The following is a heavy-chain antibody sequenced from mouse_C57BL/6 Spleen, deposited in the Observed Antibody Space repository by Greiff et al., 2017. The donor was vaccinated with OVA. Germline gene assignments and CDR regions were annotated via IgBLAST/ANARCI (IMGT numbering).Heavy chain of an antibody. Sequence: QVQLQQPGAELVKPGASVKLSCKASGYTFTSYWMQWVKQRPGQGLEWIGEIDPSDSYTNYNQKFKGKATLTVDTSSSTAYMQRSSLTSEDSAVYYCARNLLWNYFDYWGQGTTLTVSS. CDR2: IDPSDSYT. D-gene: IGHD2-10*01. V-gene: IGHV1-50*01. CDR1: GYTFTSYW. CDR3: ARNLLWNYFDY. J-gene: IGHJ2*01.